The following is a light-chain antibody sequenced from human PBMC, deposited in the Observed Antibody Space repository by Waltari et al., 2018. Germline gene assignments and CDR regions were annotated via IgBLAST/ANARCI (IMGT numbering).Light chain of an antibody. Sequence: SYVLTQSPSVSFAPGETATISCGGHNIGSQAVNWYQQRPGQAPVVVFSYLSDRPSGIPERFSGSVSGNTATLTITRVEAGDEADYFCQVWDRHSHHQVFGGGTKLAVL. J-gene: IGLJ2*01. CDR1: NIGSQA. CDR3: QVWDRHSHHQV. CDR2: YLS. V-gene: IGLV3-21*04.